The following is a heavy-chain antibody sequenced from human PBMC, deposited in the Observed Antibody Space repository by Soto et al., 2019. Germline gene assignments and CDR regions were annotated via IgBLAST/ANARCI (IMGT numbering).Heavy chain of an antibody. CDR1: GGTFSSYA. CDR3: ARGRDYYDSSGYGYNWFDP. Sequence: ASVKVSCKASGGTFSSYAISWVRQAPGQGLEWMGGIIPIFGTANYAQKFQGRVTITADESTSTAYMELSSLRSEDTAVYYCARGRDYYDSSGYGYNWFDPWGQGTLVTVSS. J-gene: IGHJ5*02. D-gene: IGHD3-22*01. V-gene: IGHV1-69*13. CDR2: IIPIFGTA.